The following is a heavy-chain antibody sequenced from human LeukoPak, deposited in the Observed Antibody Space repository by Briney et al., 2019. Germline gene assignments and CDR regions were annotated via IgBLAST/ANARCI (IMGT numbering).Heavy chain of an antibody. CDR2: IIPILGIA. Sequence: ASVKVSCKASGGTFSSYAISWVRQAPGHGLEWMGRIIPILGIANYAQKFQGRVTITADKSTSTAYMELSSLRSEDTAVYYCARELEEWGITGTTDREKYYFDYWGQGTLVTVSS. J-gene: IGHJ4*02. CDR1: GGTFSSYA. V-gene: IGHV1-69*04. D-gene: IGHD1-20*01. CDR3: ARELEEWGITGTTDREKYYFDY.